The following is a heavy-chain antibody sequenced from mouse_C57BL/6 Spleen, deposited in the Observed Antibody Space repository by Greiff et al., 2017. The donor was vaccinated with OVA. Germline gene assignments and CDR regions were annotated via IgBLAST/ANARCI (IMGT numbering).Heavy chain of an antibody. J-gene: IGHJ1*03. V-gene: IGHV3-6*01. CDR2: ISYDGSN. CDR3: ATHPLYYGNYVGYFDV. Sequence: EVQLQESGPGLVKPSQSLSLTCSVTGYSITSGYYWNWIRQFPGNKLEWMGYISYDGSNNYNPSLKNRISITRDTSKNQFFLKLNSVTTEDTATYYCATHPLYYGNYVGYFDVWGTGTTVTVSS. D-gene: IGHD2-1*01. CDR1: GYSITSGYY.